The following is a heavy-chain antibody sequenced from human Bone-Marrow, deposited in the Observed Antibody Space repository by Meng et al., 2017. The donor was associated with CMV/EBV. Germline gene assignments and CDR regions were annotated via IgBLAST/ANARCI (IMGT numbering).Heavy chain of an antibody. CDR3: ARGYFDWLLKPSNYFGY. D-gene: IGHD3-9*01. Sequence: GESLKISCAASGFTFSSYWMHWVRQAPGKGLVWVSRINSDGSSTSYADSVKGRFTISRDNAKNSLYLQMNSLRAEDTAVYYCARGYFDWLLKPSNYFGYWGQGTLVTVYS. CDR1: GFTFSSYW. CDR2: INSDGSST. J-gene: IGHJ4*02. V-gene: IGHV3-74*01.